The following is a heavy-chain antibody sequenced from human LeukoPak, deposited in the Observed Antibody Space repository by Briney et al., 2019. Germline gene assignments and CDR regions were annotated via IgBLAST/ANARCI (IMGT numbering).Heavy chain of an antibody. Sequence: PGGSLRPSCAASGFTFSTYSMSWVRQAPGKGLEWVSAIRGGAENTYYADSVRGRFTISRDNYKDTPTLQMNSLRAEDTAIYYCAILSWDGRGTFSWGQGTLVTVSS. D-gene: IGHD2/OR15-2a*01. CDR3: AILSWDGRGTFS. V-gene: IGHV3-23*01. CDR2: IRGGAENT. CDR1: GFTFSTYS. J-gene: IGHJ5*02.